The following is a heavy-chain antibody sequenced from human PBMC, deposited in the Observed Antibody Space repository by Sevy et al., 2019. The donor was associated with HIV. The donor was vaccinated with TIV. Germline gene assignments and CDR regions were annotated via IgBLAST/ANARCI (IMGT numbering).Heavy chain of an antibody. J-gene: IGHJ4*01. V-gene: IGHV3-30-3*01. CDR3: ARDGGYSIKWYPLY. CDR1: GFAFSTHA. D-gene: IGHD1-26*01. Sequence: GGSLRLSCAASGFAFSTHAMHWVRQAPGKGLEWVAVISYEGTETFYAASVEGRFTISRDNSKNMLSLQINSLKPEDTAVYDCARDGGYSIKWYPLYWGHGTLVTVS. CDR2: ISYEGTET.